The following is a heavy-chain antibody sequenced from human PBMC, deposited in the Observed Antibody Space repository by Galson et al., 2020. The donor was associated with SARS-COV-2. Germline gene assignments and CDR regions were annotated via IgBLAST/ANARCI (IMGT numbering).Heavy chain of an antibody. D-gene: IGHD3-10*01. CDR3: ARGGSGKYYSSFRFAI. Sequence: SETLSLTCTVSGGPVSSGDYYWTWIRQTPGKGLEWIAYMYNSGTTYYNPSLGSPLTISVGTSKNRFFLTLNSVTAADTAVYYCARGGSGKYYSSFRFAIWGQGMLVSVSS. CDR2: MYNSGTT. V-gene: IGHV4-30-4*01. J-gene: IGHJ1*01. CDR1: GGPVSSGDYY.